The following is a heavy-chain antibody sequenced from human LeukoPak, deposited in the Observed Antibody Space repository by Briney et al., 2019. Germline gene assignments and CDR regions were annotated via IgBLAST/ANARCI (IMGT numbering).Heavy chain of an antibody. CDR1: GFTFSSYI. V-gene: IGHV3-21*01. Sequence: GGSLRLSCAASGFTFSSYIMNWVRQAPGKGPEWVSSISSSSAYIYYADSVKGRFTISRDNAKSSLFLQMNSLRDEDTAVYYCATSSIALYVALDYRGKVTLVTVSS. CDR2: ISSSSAYI. J-gene: IGHJ4*02. D-gene: IGHD6-6*01. CDR3: ATSSIALYVALDY.